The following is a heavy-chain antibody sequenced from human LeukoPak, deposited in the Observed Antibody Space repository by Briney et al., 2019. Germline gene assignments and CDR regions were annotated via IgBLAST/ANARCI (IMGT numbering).Heavy chain of an antibody. V-gene: IGHV1-24*01. D-gene: IGHD3-3*01. CDR2: FDPEDGET. J-gene: IGHJ3*02. CDR1: GYTLTELS. CDR3: ATRITIFGVVIIGHAFDI. Sequence: ASVKVSCKVSGYTLTELSMHWVRQAPGKGLEWMGGFDPEDGETIYAQKFQGRVTMTEDTSTDTAYMELSSLRSEDTAVYYCATRITIFGVVIIGHAFDIWGQGTMVTVSS.